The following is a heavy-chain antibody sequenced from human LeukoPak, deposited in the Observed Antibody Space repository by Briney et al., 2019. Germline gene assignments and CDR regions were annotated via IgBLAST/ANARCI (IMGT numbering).Heavy chain of an antibody. CDR3: ARTSPPVIPAAMVYNYYYGMDV. CDR1: GGTFSSYA. Sequence: SVKVSCKASGGTFSSYAISWVRQAPGQGLEWMGRIIPILGIANYAQKFQGRVTITADKSTSTAYMELSSLRSEDTAVYYCARTSPPVIPAAMVYNYYYGMDVWGQGPTVTVYS. D-gene: IGHD2-2*01. V-gene: IGHV1-69*04. J-gene: IGHJ6*02. CDR2: IIPILGIA.